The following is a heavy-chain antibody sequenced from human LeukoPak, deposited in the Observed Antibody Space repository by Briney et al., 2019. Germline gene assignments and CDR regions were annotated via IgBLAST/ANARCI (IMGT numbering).Heavy chain of an antibody. CDR1: AFTFDDYA. J-gene: IGHJ3*02. D-gene: IGHD3-10*01. CDR3: AKDVGSGSYYRPGGAFDI. Sequence: ARSLTLSCAASAFTFDDYAMHWDRQAPGKGLEWVSGISWNSASIGYADSVKGRFTISRDNAKNSLYLQMNSLRAEDTALYYCAKDVGSGSYYRPGGAFDIWGQGTMVTVSS. V-gene: IGHV3-9*01. CDR2: ISWNSASI.